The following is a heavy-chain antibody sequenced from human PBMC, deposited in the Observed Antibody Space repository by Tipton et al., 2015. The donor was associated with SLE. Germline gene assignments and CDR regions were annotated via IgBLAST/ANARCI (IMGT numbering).Heavy chain of an antibody. Sequence: LRLSCAASGFTFDDYAMHWVRQAPGKGLEWIGYIYYSGSTYYNPSLKSRVTISVDTSKNQFSLKLSSVTAADTAVYYCARGYWGRYSSSWYGVDVWGKGTTVTVSS. V-gene: IGHV4-30-4*07. D-gene: IGHD6-13*01. CDR3: ARGYWGRYSSSWYGVDV. CDR2: IYYSGST. J-gene: IGHJ6*04. CDR1: GFTFDDYA.